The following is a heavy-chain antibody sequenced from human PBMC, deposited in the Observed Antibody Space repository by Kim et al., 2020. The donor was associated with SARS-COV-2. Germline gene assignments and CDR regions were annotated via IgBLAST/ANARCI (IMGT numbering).Heavy chain of an antibody. V-gene: IGHV1-18*01. CDR1: GYTFTSYG. D-gene: IGHD3-10*01. Sequence: ASVKVSCKASGYTFTSYGISWVRQAPGQGLEWMGWISAYNGNTNYAQKLQGRVTMTTDTSTSTAYMELRSLRSDDTAVYYCARDPTMVQGLDLYYYYYGMDVWGQGTTVTVSS. CDR2: ISAYNGNT. J-gene: IGHJ6*02. CDR3: ARDPTMVQGLDLYYYYYGMDV.